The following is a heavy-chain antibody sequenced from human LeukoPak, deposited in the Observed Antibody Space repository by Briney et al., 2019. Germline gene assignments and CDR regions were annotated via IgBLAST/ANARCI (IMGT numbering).Heavy chain of an antibody. J-gene: IGHJ4*02. Sequence: SQTLSLTCAISGDSVSSNSASWNWIRQSPSRGLEWLGRTCYRSKWYNNYAVSVKSRITINPDTSKNQFSLQLNSVTPEDTAVYYCARGVVGSSHYLDNWGQGTLVTVSS. CDR3: ARGVVGSSHYLDN. CDR1: GDSVSSNSAS. D-gene: IGHD3-10*01. V-gene: IGHV6-1*01. CDR2: TCYRSKWYN.